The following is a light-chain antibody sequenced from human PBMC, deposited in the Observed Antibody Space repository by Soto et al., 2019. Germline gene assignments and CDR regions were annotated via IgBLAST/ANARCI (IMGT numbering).Light chain of an antibody. Sequence: QSALTQPASVSGSPGQSITISCTGTSSDVGSYNLVSWYQQHPGKAPKLMIYEVSKRPSGVSNRFSGPKSCNTASLTISGLQAEDEADYYCCSYAGSRTVVFGGGTKLTVL. CDR2: EVS. V-gene: IGLV2-23*02. J-gene: IGLJ2*01. CDR1: SSDVGSYNL. CDR3: CSYAGSRTVV.